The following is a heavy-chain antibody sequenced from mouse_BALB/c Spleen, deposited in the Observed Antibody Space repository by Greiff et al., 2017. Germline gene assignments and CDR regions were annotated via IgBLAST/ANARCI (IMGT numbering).Heavy chain of an antibody. CDR1: GFSLTSYG. J-gene: IGHJ4*01. CDR3: ARPGSSYAMDY. D-gene: IGHD4-1*01. V-gene: IGHV2-9*02. Sequence: VQLVQSGPGLVAPSQCLSITCTASGFSLTSYGVHWVRQPPGKGLEWLGVIWAGGSTNYNSALMSRLSISKDNSKSQVFLKMNSLQTDDAAMYYCARPGSSYAMDYWGQGTSVTVSS. CDR2: IWAGGST.